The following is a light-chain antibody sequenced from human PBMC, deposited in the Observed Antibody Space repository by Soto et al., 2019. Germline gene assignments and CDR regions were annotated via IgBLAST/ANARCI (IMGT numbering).Light chain of an antibody. Sequence: DIVMTQSPLSLPVTPGEPASISCRSSQSLLHSNGYNYLDWYLQKPGQSPQLLIYLGSNRASGVPERFSGSGSGTDCTLKIRRVEAEDVGVYYCMQALQTVTFGQGTKVEIK. CDR2: LGS. V-gene: IGKV2-28*01. J-gene: IGKJ1*01. CDR1: QSLLHSNGYNY. CDR3: MQALQTVT.